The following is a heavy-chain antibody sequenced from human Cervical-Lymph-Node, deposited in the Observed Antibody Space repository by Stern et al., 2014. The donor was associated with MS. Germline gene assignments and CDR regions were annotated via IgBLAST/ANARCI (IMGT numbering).Heavy chain of an antibody. CDR1: GYTFIDYY. CDR2: INSNSGGT. D-gene: IGHD5-18*01. Sequence: QVQLVESGAEVKKPGASVKVSCKASGYTFIDYYLHWVRQAPGQGLEWMGWINSNSGGTSYAQKFQGWVTMTRDTSISTASMEVRRLRSDDTAVYYCARAVGYRSGYDYYGLDVWGQGTTVTVSS. V-gene: IGHV1-2*04. J-gene: IGHJ6*02. CDR3: ARAVGYRSGYDYYGLDV.